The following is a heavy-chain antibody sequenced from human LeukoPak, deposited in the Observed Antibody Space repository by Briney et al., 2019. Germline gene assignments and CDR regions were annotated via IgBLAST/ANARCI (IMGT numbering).Heavy chain of an antibody. J-gene: IGHJ1*01. Sequence: SETLSFTCAVYGGSFSGYYWSWIRQPPGKGLKWIGEINHSGSTNYNPSLKSRVTISVDTSKNQFSLKLSSVTAADTAVYYCARPSGSYARPGYFQHWGQGTLVTVSS. CDR3: ARPSGSYARPGYFQH. CDR2: INHSGST. V-gene: IGHV4-34*01. D-gene: IGHD1-26*01. CDR1: GGSFSGYY.